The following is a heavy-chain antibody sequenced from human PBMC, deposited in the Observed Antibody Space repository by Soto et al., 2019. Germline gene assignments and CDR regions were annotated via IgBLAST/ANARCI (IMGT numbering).Heavy chain of an antibody. Sequence: EVQLVESGGGLVKPGGSLRLSCAASGFTFSSYSMNWVRQAPGKGLEWVSSISSSSSYIYYADSVKGRFTISRDNAKNSLYLQMNSLRAEDTAVYYCARDAAGEQWLVRLSDYFDYWGQGTLVTVSS. CDR3: ARDAAGEQWLVRLSDYFDY. J-gene: IGHJ4*02. CDR2: ISSSSSYI. D-gene: IGHD6-19*01. V-gene: IGHV3-21*01. CDR1: GFTFSSYS.